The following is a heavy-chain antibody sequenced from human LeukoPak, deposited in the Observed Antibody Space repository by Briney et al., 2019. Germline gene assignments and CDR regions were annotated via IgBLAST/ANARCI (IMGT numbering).Heavy chain of an antibody. Sequence: LVKVSCKASGGTFSSYAISWVRQAPGQGLEWMGGIIPIFGTANYAQKFQGRVTITADESTSTAYMELSSLRSEDTAVYYCARGPLRGVRQKNWFDPWGQGTLVTVSS. D-gene: IGHD3-10*01. V-gene: IGHV1-69*13. J-gene: IGHJ5*02. CDR1: GGTFSSYA. CDR2: IIPIFGTA. CDR3: ARGPLRGVRQKNWFDP.